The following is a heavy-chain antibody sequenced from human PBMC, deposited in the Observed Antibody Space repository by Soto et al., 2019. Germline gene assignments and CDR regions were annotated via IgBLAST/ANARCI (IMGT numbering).Heavy chain of an antibody. CDR2: IIPIFGTA. J-gene: IGHJ4*02. Sequence: SVKVSCKASGGTFSSYAISWVRQAPGQGLEWMGGIIPIFGTANYAQKFQGRVTITADESTSTAYMELSSLRSEDTAVYYCARGDTAMVTWYFDYWGQGTLVTVSS. CDR1: GGTFSSYA. V-gene: IGHV1-69*13. CDR3: ARGDTAMVTWYFDY. D-gene: IGHD5-18*01.